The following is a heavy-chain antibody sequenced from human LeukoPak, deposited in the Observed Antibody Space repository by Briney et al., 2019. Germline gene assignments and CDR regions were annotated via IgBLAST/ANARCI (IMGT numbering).Heavy chain of an antibody. Sequence: PGRSLRLSCAASGFTFSSYAMHWVRQAPGKGLEWVAVISYDGSNKYYADSVKGRFTISRDNSKNTLYLQMNSLRAEDTAVYYCAKDLDEWPKFDYWGQGALVTVSS. CDR1: GFTFSSYA. CDR2: ISYDGSNK. CDR3: AKDLDEWPKFDY. J-gene: IGHJ4*02. D-gene: IGHD3-3*01. V-gene: IGHV3-30-3*01.